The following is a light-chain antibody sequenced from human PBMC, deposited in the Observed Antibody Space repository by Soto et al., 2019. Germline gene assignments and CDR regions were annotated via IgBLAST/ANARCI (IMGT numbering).Light chain of an antibody. CDR2: GAS. CDR1: QTLSTN. V-gene: IGKV3-15*01. CDR3: QQYNHWPPYT. Sequence: KVMTQSPATLSVSPGKRATLSCRASQTLSTNLSVYQQKTGQAPKLLIYGASIRATGTPPRFSGSGFGTEFTLTISGLQSEDFAVYYCQQYNHWPPYTVGQGTKVDSK. J-gene: IGKJ2*01.